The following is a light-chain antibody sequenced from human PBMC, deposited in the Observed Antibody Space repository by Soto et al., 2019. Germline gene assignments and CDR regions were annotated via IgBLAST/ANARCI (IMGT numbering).Light chain of an antibody. V-gene: IGKV1-33*01. Sequence: DIQMTQSPGSRSASVGGRVTITCRASQGISIYLNWFQQKPGKAPKLLIYDASNLQTGVPSRFSGSGSGTDFTLIISRLQPEDIATYYCQQNDNFPTFGQGTRLEIK. CDR2: DAS. CDR1: QGISIY. J-gene: IGKJ5*01. CDR3: QQNDNFPT.